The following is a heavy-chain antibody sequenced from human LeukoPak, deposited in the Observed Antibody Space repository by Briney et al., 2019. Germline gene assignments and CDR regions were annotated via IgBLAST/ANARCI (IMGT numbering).Heavy chain of an antibody. CDR2: IYPDDSDT. CDR1: GYRFNAYW. J-gene: IGHJ3*02. CDR3: ARLMSIAVAGTAFDI. Sequence: GESLKISCKGSGYRFNAYWIAWVRQMPGKGLEWMGIIYPDDSDTRYSPSFQGQVTISADKSVRTAYLQWSSLKASDTAMYYCARLMSIAVAGTAFDIWGQGTMVTVSS. D-gene: IGHD6-19*01. V-gene: IGHV5-51*01.